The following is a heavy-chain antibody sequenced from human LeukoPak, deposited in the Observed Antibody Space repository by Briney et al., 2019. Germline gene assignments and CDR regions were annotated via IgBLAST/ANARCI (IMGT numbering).Heavy chain of an antibody. V-gene: IGHV3-23*01. CDR2: IRDGGRSS. CDR3: AKGPPLPNRWYFDF. CDR1: GFTFSSHD. Sequence: GGSLRLSCALSGFTFSSHDMSWVRQAPGKGLEWVSSIRDGGRSSFYADSVKGRFTVSRDNPKNTLYLHMNSLRAEDTAVYYCAKGPPLPNRWYFDFWAQGTLVTVSS. J-gene: IGHJ4*02. D-gene: IGHD2-15*01.